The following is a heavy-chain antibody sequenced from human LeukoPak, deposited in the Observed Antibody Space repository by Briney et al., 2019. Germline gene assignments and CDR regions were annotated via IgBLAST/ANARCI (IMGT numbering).Heavy chain of an antibody. D-gene: IGHD3-10*01. Sequence: SETLSLTCTVSGGSISSYYWSWIRQPPGKGLEWIGYIYYSGSTNYNPSLKSRVTISVDTSKNQFSLKLTSVTAADTAVYYCARGFDYYGIDVWGRGTTVTVSS. CDR3: ARGFDYYGIDV. J-gene: IGHJ6*02. CDR1: GGSISSYY. CDR2: IYYSGST. V-gene: IGHV4-59*12.